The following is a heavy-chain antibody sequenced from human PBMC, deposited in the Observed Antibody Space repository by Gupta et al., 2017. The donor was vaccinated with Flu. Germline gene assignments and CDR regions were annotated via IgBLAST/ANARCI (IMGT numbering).Heavy chain of an antibody. V-gene: IGHV3-30*03. Sequence: SCAASGFNFKTYAMHWVRQAPGKGLEWVAVISSDESHTYYGDSVRGRFTISRDNSTNTLYLHLTSLKIEDTAVYFCASDYFPDWDRG. CDR2: ISSDESHT. CDR1: GFNFKTYA. J-gene: IGHJ1*01. CDR3: ASDYFPD.